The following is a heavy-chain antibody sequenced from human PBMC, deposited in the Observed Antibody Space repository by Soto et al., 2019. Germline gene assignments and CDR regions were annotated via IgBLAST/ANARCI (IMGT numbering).Heavy chain of an antibody. CDR1: GFNFRNFG. Sequence: GGSLRLSCATSGFNFRNFGMHWVRQAPGKGLEWVTFISFDASRKYYPDSLKGRFTVSRDNSNNTLFLQMNSLNVEDTAIYFCVRDFVGPGLDYWGQGTLVTVSS. D-gene: IGHD1-26*01. CDR2: ISFDASRK. V-gene: IGHV3-33*05. J-gene: IGHJ4*02. CDR3: VRDFVGPGLDY.